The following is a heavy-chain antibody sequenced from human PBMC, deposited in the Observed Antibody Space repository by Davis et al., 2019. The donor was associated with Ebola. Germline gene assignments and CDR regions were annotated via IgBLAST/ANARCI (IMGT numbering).Heavy chain of an antibody. CDR1: DGSFSAYY. Sequence: PSETLSLTCAVYDGSFSAYYCSWTRPPPGKGLEWIGEINHSGSTNYNPSLLSRVTISVNTSKNQFSLRLSSVTAADTAVYYCARGRGGYITHDYYYAMDVWGQGTTVTVSS. CDR3: ARGRGGYITHDYYYAMDV. CDR2: INHSGST. D-gene: IGHD5-12*01. J-gene: IGHJ6*02. V-gene: IGHV4-34*01.